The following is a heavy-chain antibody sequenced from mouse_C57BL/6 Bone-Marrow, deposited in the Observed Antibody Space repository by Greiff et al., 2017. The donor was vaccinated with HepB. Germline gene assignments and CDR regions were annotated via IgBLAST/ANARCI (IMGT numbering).Heavy chain of an antibody. CDR3: ARWLSQEAMDY. D-gene: IGHD2-2*01. J-gene: IGHJ4*01. CDR2: IYPRSGNT. Sequence: VQLVESGAELARPGASVKLSCKASGYTFTSYGISWVQQRTGKGLEWIGEIYPRSGNTYYNEKFKGKATLTADKSYSTAYMELRSLTSEDSAVYFCARWLSQEAMDYWGQGTSVTVSS. V-gene: IGHV1-81*01. CDR1: GYTFTSYG.